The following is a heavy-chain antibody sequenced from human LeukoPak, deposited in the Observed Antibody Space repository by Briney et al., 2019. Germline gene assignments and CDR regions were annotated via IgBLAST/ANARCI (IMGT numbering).Heavy chain of an antibody. Sequence: GGSLRLSCEVSGFTFSNYWMMWVRQAPGKGLEWVASIDEDGSETNYVDSVTGRFTVSRDHAKNSLFLQMNSLRAEDTAVYYCAKDYVWGSYRPNWFDPWGQGTLVTVSS. CDR3: AKDYVWGSYRPNWFDP. CDR2: IDEDGSET. V-gene: IGHV3-7*01. D-gene: IGHD3-16*02. CDR1: GFTFSNYW. J-gene: IGHJ5*02.